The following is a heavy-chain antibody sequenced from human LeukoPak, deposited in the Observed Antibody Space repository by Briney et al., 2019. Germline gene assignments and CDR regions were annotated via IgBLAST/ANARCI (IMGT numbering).Heavy chain of an antibody. J-gene: IGHJ4*02. CDR2: ISGYNGNT. V-gene: IGHV1-18*01. Sequence: ASVKVSCKTSGYTFTSYGISWVRQAPGQGLEWMGWISGYNGNTNYAQKLQGRVTMTTDTSTSTAHMELRSLRSDDTAVYYCARNGAGYGYGPTDYWGQGTLVTVSS. CDR1: GYTFTSYG. D-gene: IGHD5-18*01. CDR3: ARNGAGYGYGPTDY.